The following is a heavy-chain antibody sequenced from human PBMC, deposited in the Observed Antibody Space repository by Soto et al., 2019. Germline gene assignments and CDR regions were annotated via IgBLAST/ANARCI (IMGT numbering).Heavy chain of an antibody. Sequence: QVQLVQSGAEVKKPGASVKVSCKASGYTFTSYDINWVRQATGQGLEWMGWMNPNSGNTGYAQKFQGRVTMTRNTSISTAYMELSSLRXEDTXXYYCARXXXXYCSGGSCSYYFDYWGQGTLVTVSS. CDR2: MNPNSGNT. V-gene: IGHV1-8*01. J-gene: IGHJ4*02. D-gene: IGHD2-15*01. CDR1: GYTFTSYD. CDR3: ARXXXXYCSGGSCSYYFDY.